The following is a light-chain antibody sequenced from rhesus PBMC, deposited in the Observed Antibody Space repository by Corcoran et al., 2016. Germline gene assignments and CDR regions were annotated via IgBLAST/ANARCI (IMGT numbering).Light chain of an antibody. CDR2: YAS. CDR1: QGISNY. Sequence: DIQMTQSPSSLSASVGDTVTITCRASQGISNYLAWYQQKPGKAPNPLVLYASNLESGVPSRFSGHGSGTEFTLTISSLQPEEFATYYCRQHNSYPPTFGQGTKVEIK. V-gene: IGKV1S3*01. J-gene: IGKJ1*01. CDR3: RQHNSYPPT.